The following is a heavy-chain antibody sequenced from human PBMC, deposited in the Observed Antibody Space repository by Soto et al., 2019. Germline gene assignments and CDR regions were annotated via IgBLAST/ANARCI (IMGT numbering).Heavy chain of an antibody. CDR1: GGSFSGYY. J-gene: IGHJ3*02. CDR3: ARFSIFQIDIVVVPAADDAFDI. CDR2: INHSGST. D-gene: IGHD2-2*01. V-gene: IGHV4-34*01. Sequence: QVQLQQWGAGLLKPSETLSLTCAVYGGSFSGYYWSWIRQPPGKGLEWIGEINHSGSTNYNPSLTSRVTISVDTSKNRCSLKLSSGTAADTAVYYCARFSIFQIDIVVVPAADDAFDIWGQGTMVTVSS.